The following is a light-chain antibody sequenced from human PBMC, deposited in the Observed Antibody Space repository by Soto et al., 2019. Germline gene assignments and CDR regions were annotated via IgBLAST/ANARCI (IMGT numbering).Light chain of an antibody. J-gene: IGKJ1*01. Sequence: ETVLTQSPGTLSLSPGERATLSCRASQDIRSNYFAWYRQTPGQAPRLLIYGASQRASGIADRFSGSGSGTDFYLIISRLEHNDIALYYSQQYDRSPLTFCQWTKVEMK. CDR2: GAS. CDR1: QDIRSNY. CDR3: QQYDRSPLT. V-gene: IGKV3-20*01.